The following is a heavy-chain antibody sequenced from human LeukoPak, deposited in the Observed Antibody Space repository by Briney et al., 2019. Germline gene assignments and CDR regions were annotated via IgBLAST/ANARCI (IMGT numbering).Heavy chain of an antibody. CDR1: GVTFSGSA. Sequence: GGSLRLSCAASGVTFSGSAMHWGRQGSGKGLEWVGRIRSKANSYATAYAASVKGRLTISRDDSKNTAYLQMNSLKTEDTAVYYCTSHSNYYGSGSSFDYWGQGTLVTVSS. J-gene: IGHJ4*02. D-gene: IGHD3-10*01. CDR2: IRSKANSYAT. V-gene: IGHV3-73*01. CDR3: TSHSNYYGSGSSFDY.